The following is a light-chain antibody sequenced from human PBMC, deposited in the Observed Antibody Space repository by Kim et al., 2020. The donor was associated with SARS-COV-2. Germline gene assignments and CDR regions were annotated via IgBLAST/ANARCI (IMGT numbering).Light chain of an antibody. Sequence: SYELTQPPSVSVSPGQTASITCSGGQLGGKYACWYQQKPGQSPILLIYQSNRRPSGIPDRFSGSSSGNTATLTISGTQVADEADYYCQAWDSTYVFGTGTKVTVL. CDR3: QAWDSTYV. CDR2: QSN. CDR1: QLGGKY. J-gene: IGLJ1*01. V-gene: IGLV3-1*01.